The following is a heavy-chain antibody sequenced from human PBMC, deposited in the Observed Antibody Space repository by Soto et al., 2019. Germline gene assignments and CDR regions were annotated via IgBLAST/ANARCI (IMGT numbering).Heavy chain of an antibody. J-gene: IGHJ6*02. Sequence: GGSLRLSCAASGFTFSSYSMNWVRQAPGKGLEWVSYISSSSSTIYYADSVKGRFTISRDNAKNSLYLQMNSLRDEDTAVYYCARVEAVVVPAAMIGYYYYGMDVWGQGTTVTVSS. CDR1: GFTFSSYS. CDR3: ARVEAVVVPAAMIGYYYYGMDV. CDR2: ISSSSSTI. V-gene: IGHV3-48*02. D-gene: IGHD2-2*01.